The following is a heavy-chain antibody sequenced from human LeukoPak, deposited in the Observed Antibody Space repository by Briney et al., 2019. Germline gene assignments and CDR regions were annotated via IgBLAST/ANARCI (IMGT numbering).Heavy chain of an antibody. CDR3: ARPIAAAGFDYDY. D-gene: IGHD6-13*01. V-gene: IGHV3-7*01. CDR1: GFTFSTYW. J-gene: IGHJ4*02. CDR2: INQHGGDK. Sequence: PGGSLRLSCAASGFTFSTYWMSWVRQAPGKGLEWVANINQHGGDKNYLDSVKGRFTISRDNAKNSLYLQMNSLRAEDTAVYYCARPIAAAGFDYDYWGQGTLVTVSS.